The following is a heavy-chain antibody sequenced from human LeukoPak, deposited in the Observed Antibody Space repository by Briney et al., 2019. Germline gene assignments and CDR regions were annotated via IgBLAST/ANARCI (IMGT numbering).Heavy chain of an antibody. Sequence: ASVKVSCKASGYTFTSYGISWVRQAPGQGLEWMGWISAYNGNTNYAQKLQGRVTMTTDTSTSAAYMEPRSLRSDDTAVYYCARGRRTKDWFDPWGQGTLVTVSS. CDR2: ISAYNGNT. CDR3: ARGRRTKDWFDP. CDR1: GYTFTSYG. J-gene: IGHJ5*02. V-gene: IGHV1-18*01.